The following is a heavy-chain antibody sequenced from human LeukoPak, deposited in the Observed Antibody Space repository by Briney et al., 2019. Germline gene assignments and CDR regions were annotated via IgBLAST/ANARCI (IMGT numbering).Heavy chain of an antibody. CDR2: ISAYNSNT. Sequence: ASVKVSCKASGYTFTSYGISWVRQAPGQGLEWMGWISAYNSNTNYAQKLQGRVTMTTDTSTSTAYMELRSLRSDDTAVYYCARDLHDTYYYGSGSYSYYFDYWGQGTLVTVSS. V-gene: IGHV1-18*01. D-gene: IGHD3-10*01. CDR3: ARDLHDTYYYGSGSYSYYFDY. CDR1: GYTFTSYG. J-gene: IGHJ4*02.